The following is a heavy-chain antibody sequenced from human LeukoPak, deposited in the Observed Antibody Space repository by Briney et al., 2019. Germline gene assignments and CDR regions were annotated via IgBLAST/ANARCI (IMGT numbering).Heavy chain of an antibody. CDR2: IYYSGST. Sequence: KPSETLSLTCTVSGGSISSGDYYWSWIRQPPGKGLEWIGYIYYSGSTYYNPSLKSRVTISVDTSKNQFSLKLSSVTAADTAVYYCARPNYYYYGMDVWGQGTTVTVSS. J-gene: IGHJ6*02. CDR3: ARPNYYYYGMDV. CDR1: GGSISSGDYY. V-gene: IGHV4-30-4*01.